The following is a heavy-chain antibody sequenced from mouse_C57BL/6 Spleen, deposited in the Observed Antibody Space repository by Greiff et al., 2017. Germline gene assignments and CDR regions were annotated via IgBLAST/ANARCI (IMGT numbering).Heavy chain of an antibody. J-gene: IGHJ1*03. V-gene: IGHV1-62-2*01. Sequence: QVQLQQSGAELVKPGASVKLSCKASGYTFTEYTIHWVKQRSGQGLEWIGWFYPGSGSIKYNEKFKDKATLTADKSSSTVYMELSRLTSEDSAVYFCARHEWDYYGSSGWYFDVWGTGTTVTVSS. CDR1: GYTFTEYT. CDR2: FYPGSGSI. CDR3: ARHEWDYYGSSGWYFDV. D-gene: IGHD1-1*01.